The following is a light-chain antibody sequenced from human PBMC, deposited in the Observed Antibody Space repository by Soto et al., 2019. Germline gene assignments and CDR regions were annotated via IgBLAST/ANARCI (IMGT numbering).Light chain of an antibody. J-gene: IGKJ4*01. Sequence: DIQMTQSPSSLSASVGDRVTITCRASQAIGSWLAWYQQKPGKAPTSLIYDASNLQTEVPSRFSGSGSRTDFTLTISGLQPEDSATYYCQPYNSYPLTFGGGTMVEIK. CDR2: DAS. CDR1: QAIGSW. V-gene: IGKV1D-16*01. CDR3: QPYNSYPLT.